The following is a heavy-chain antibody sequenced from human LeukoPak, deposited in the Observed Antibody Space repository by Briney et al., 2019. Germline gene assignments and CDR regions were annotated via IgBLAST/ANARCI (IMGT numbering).Heavy chain of an antibody. V-gene: IGHV4-31*03. CDR1: GGSISSGGYY. CDR2: IYYSGST. J-gene: IGHJ6*02. CDR3: AAHLGRRTGMDV. Sequence: SETLSLTCTVSGGSISSGGYYWSWIRQHPGKGLEWIGYIYYSGSTYYNPSLKCRVTISVDTSKNQFSLKLSSVTAADTAVYYCAAHLGRRTGMDVWGQGTTVTVSS.